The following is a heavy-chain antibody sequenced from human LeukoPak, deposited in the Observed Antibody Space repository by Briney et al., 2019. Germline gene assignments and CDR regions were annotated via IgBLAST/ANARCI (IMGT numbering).Heavy chain of an antibody. CDR2: ISGSGGST. CDR3: AKQSLLWFGVYYFDY. CDR1: GFTFSSSA. D-gene: IGHD3-10*01. Sequence: GGSLRLSCAASGFTFSSSAMGWVRQAPGKGLEWVSAISGSGGSTYYADSVKGRFTISRDNSKNTLYLQMNSLRAEDTAVYYCAKQSLLWFGVYYFDYWGQGTLVTVSS. J-gene: IGHJ4*02. V-gene: IGHV3-23*01.